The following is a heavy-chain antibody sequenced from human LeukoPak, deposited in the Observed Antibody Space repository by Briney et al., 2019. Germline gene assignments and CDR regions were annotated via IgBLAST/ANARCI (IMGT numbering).Heavy chain of an antibody. Sequence: PGGSLRLSCVASGLTFSNAWMSWIRQAPGKGLQWVGHIKSKTDGGTTDYAAPVKGRFTISRDDSKNTLYLQMNSLKNEDAALYYCNALGAASEYWGQGALVTVSS. CDR1: GLTFSNAW. V-gene: IGHV3-15*01. J-gene: IGHJ4*02. CDR2: IKSKTDGGTT. D-gene: IGHD2-15*01. CDR3: NALGAASEY.